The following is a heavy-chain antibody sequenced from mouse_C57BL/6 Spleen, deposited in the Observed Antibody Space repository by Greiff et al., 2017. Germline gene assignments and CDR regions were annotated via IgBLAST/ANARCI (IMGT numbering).Heavy chain of an antibody. CDR2: FYPGSGSI. D-gene: IGHD1-1*01. V-gene: IGHV1-62-2*01. CDR1: GYTFTEYT. CDR3: ARHEDNYYGRGYFDV. Sequence: LVESGAELVKPGASVKLSCKASGYTFTEYTIHWVKQRSGQGLEWIGWFYPGSGSIKYNEKFKDKAALTADKSSSTVYMELSRLTSEDSAVYFCARHEDNYYGRGYFDVWGTGTTVTVSS. J-gene: IGHJ1*03.